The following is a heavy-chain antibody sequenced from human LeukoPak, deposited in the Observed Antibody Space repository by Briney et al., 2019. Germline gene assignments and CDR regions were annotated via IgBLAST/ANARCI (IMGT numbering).Heavy chain of an antibody. CDR2: IYYSGST. CDR1: GGSISSGGYY. J-gene: IGHJ4*02. Sequence: PSQTLSLTCTVSGGSISSGGYYWGWIRQPPGKGLEWIGSIYYSGSTYYNPSLKSRVTISVDSSKNQFSLKLSSVTAADTAVYYCARGISPLGWFGDVGGDWGQGTLVTVSS. CDR3: ARGISPLGWFGDVGGD. V-gene: IGHV4-39*07. D-gene: IGHD3-10*01.